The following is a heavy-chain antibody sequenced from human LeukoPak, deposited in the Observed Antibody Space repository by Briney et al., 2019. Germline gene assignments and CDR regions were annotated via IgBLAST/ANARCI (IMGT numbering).Heavy chain of an antibody. J-gene: IGHJ4*02. Sequence: ESGPTLVDPTQTLTLTCTFSGFSLSTRAVCVSWVRQPPGKALEWLALIDWDDDKYYSISLKTRLTISKDTSKIQVVLTMTNMDPVDTATYYCARMRSGSYYKYYFDYWGQGTLVTVSS. D-gene: IGHD1-26*01. CDR2: IDWDDDK. CDR3: ARMRSGSYYKYYFDY. V-gene: IGHV2-70*20. CDR1: GFSLSTRAVC.